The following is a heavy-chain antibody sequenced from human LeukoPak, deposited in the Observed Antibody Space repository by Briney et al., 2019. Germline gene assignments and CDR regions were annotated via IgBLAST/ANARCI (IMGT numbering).Heavy chain of an antibody. CDR1: GGSISSYY. CDR2: IYYSGST. J-gene: IGHJ5*02. D-gene: IGHD3/OR15-3a*01. V-gene: IGHV4-59*01. Sequence: SETLSLTCTVSGGSISSYYWSWIRQPPGKGLEWIGYIYYSGSTNYNPSLKSRVTISVDTSKNQFSLKLSSVTAADTAVYYCARDAVGRNNWFDPWGQGTLVTVSS. CDR3: ARDAVGRNNWFDP.